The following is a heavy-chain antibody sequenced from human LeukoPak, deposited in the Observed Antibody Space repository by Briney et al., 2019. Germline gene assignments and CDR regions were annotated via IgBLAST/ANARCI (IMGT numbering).Heavy chain of an antibody. D-gene: IGHD3-3*01. CDR1: GGSISSYY. Sequence: SETLSLTCTVSGGSISSYYWSWIRQPPGKGLEWIGYIYYSGSTNYNPSLKSRVTISVDTSKNQFSLKLSSVTAADTAVYYCASWSNYDFWSGYYKGGWFDPWGQGTLVTVSS. CDR2: IYYSGST. CDR3: ASWSNYDFWSGYYKGGWFDP. V-gene: IGHV4-59*01. J-gene: IGHJ5*02.